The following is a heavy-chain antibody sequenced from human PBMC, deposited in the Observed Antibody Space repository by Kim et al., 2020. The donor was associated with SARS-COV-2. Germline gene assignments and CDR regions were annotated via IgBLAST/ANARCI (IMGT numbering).Heavy chain of an antibody. CDR3: ARDRVVGLGGGFDY. CDR1: GGSFSNFY. V-gene: IGHV4-4*07. Sequence: SETLSLTCIVSGGSFSNFYWSWIRQPAGKRLEWIGRIYTSGTTNYNPSLKSRVTMSVDTSKSQVSLKLSSVTAADTAVYYCARDRVVGLGGGFDYWGQGALVTVSS. CDR2: IYTSGTT. D-gene: IGHD3-16*01. J-gene: IGHJ4*02.